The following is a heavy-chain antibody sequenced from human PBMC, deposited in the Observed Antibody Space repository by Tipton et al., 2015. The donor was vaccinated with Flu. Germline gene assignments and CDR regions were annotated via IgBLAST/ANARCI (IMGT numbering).Heavy chain of an antibody. Sequence: TLSLTCTVSGGSISSSSHYWGWIRQAPGRGLEWVGSIYYTGYTYYNSSRKSRLAISIDTSKKRFSLRLSSVTAADTAVYSCAKMPFGWVESWAQGTLVTVSS. CDR3: AKMPFGWVES. V-gene: IGHV4-39*07. J-gene: IGHJ5*01. D-gene: IGHD2-2*01. CDR2: IYYTGYT. CDR1: GGSISSSSHY.